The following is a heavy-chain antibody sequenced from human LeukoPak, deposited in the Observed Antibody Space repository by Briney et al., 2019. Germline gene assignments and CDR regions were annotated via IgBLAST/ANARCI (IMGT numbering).Heavy chain of an antibody. Sequence: SETQSLACAVYGGSFSGYYWSWIRQPPGKGLEWIGEINHSGSTNYNPSLKSRITISVDTSNNQFSLKLSSVTAADTAVYYCARVARGFGAYYFDYWGQGTLVTVSS. CDR3: ARVARGFGAYYFDY. J-gene: IGHJ4*02. CDR1: GGSFSGYY. CDR2: INHSGST. D-gene: IGHD3-10*01. V-gene: IGHV4-34*01.